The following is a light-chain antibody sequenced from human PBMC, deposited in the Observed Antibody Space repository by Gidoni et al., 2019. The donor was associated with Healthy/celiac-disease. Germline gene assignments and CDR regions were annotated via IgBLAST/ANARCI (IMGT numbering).Light chain of an antibody. V-gene: IGLV3-1*01. J-gene: IGLJ2*01. Sequence: SYELTQPPPVSVSPGQTASITCSGDKLGDKYACWYQQKPGQSPVLVIYQDSKRPSGIPERFSGSNSGNTATLTISGTQAMDEADYYCQAWDSSTPYVVFGGGTKLTVL. CDR1: KLGDKY. CDR3: QAWDSSTPYVV. CDR2: QDS.